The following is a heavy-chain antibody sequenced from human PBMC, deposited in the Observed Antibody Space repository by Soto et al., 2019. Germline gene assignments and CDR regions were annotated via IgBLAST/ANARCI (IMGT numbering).Heavy chain of an antibody. Sequence: PSQTLSHTCPFSCGSISSYYLRWILQPPGKGLEWIGYIYYSVSTNYNPSLKSRVTISVDTSKNQFSLKLSSVTAADTAVYYCARVVEAPGGAFDIWGQGTMVTVSS. CDR3: ARVVEAPGGAFDI. D-gene: IGHD3-10*01. CDR2: IYYSVST. V-gene: IGHV4-59*01. CDR1: CGSISSYY. J-gene: IGHJ3*02.